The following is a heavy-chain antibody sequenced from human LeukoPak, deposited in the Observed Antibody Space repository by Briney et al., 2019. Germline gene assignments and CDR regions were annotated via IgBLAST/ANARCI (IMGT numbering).Heavy chain of an antibody. J-gene: IGHJ5*02. CDR3: ARDPPRRFDP. V-gene: IGHV3-66*01. CDR2: IYSGGST. CDR1: EFSVGSNY. Sequence: PGGSLRLSCAASEFSVGSNYMTWVRQAPGKGLEWVSLIYSGGSTYYADSVKGRFTISRDNSKNTLYLQMNRLRAEDTAMYYCARDPPRRFDPWGQGILVTVSS.